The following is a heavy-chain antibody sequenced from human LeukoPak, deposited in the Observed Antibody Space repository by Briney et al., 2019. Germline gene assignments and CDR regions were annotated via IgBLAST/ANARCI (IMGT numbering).Heavy chain of an antibody. D-gene: IGHD4-17*01. J-gene: IGHJ4*02. V-gene: IGHV3-30*18. CDR2: ISYDGSNK. Sequence: GGSLRLSCAASGFTFSSYGMHWVRQAPGKGLEWVAVISYDGSNKYYADSVKGRFTISRDNSKNTLYLQMNSLRAEDTAVYYCAKPFQGDYGWDWGQGTLVTVSS. CDR3: AKPFQGDYGWD. CDR1: GFTFSSYG.